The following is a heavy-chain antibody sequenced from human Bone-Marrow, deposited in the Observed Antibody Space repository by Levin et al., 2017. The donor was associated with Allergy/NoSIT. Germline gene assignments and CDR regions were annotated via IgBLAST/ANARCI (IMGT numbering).Heavy chain of an antibody. CDR3: AAAVMTTVAIPNKYGLDL. V-gene: IGHV1-24*01. Sequence: ASVKVSCKVSGYSLTELSMHWVRQAPGKGLEWMGGFDPEDDETIYAQTFQGRLTITEDASTSTAYMELRSLTSEDTAVYYCAAAVMTTVAIPNKYGLDLWGQGTTVTVSS. D-gene: IGHD4-23*01. J-gene: IGHJ6*02. CDR1: GYSLTELS. CDR2: FDPEDDET.